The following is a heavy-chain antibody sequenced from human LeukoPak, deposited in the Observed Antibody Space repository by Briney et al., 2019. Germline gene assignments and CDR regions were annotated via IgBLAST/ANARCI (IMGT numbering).Heavy chain of an antibody. CDR3: ATDSSGYYYVFDY. D-gene: IGHD3-22*01. Sequence: GGSLRLSCAASGFTFSSYSMNWVRQAPGKGLEWVSSISSSSSYIYYADSVEGRFTISRDNAKNSLYLQMNSLRAEDTAVYYCATDSSGYYYVFDYWGQGTLVTVSS. CDR1: GFTFSSYS. J-gene: IGHJ4*02. CDR2: ISSSSSYI. V-gene: IGHV3-21*01.